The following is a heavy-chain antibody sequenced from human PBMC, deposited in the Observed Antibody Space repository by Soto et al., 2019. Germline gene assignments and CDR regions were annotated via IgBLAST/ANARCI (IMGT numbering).Heavy chain of an antibody. CDR1: GGSFSGYY. Sequence: SETLSLTCAVYGGSFSGYYWSWIRQPPGKGLEWIGEINHSGRTNYNPSLKSRVPISVDTSKNQFSLKLSSVTAADTAVYYCARSQVDYDFWSGYLRWFDPWGQGTLVTVSS. V-gene: IGHV4-34*01. CDR3: ARSQVDYDFWSGYLRWFDP. D-gene: IGHD3-3*01. J-gene: IGHJ5*02. CDR2: INHSGRT.